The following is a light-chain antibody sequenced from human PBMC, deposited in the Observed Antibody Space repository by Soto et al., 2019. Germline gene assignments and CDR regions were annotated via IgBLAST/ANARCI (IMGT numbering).Light chain of an antibody. CDR1: QSVSSNY. CDR2: GAS. J-gene: IGKJ4*01. V-gene: IGKV3-20*01. Sequence: EIVLTQSPGTLSLSPGERATLSCRASQSVSSNYLTWYQQKPGQAPRLLIYGASTRATGIPDRFSGSGSGTDFTLTISRLEPEDFAVYYCQHYGSSRITFGGGTKVEIK. CDR3: QHYGSSRIT.